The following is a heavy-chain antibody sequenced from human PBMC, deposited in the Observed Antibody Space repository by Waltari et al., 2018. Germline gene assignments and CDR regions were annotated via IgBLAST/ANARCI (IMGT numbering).Heavy chain of an antibody. CDR3: ARGLRGVSYYYYYGMDV. D-gene: IGHD6-13*01. CDR2: INHSGST. CDR1: GGSFSGYY. V-gene: IGHV4-34*01. Sequence: QVQLQQWGAGLLKPSETLSLTCAVYGGSFSGYYWSWIRQPPGKGLEWIGEINHSGSTTYNPSLKSRVTISVDTSKNQFSLKLSSVTAADTAVYYCARGLRGVSYYYYYGMDVWGQGTTVTVSS. J-gene: IGHJ6*02.